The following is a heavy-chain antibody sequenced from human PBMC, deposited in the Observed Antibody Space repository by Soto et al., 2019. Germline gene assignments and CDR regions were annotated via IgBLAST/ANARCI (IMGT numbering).Heavy chain of an antibody. J-gene: IGHJ4*02. CDR2: ISGSGGST. D-gene: IGHD2-8*01. CDR1: GFTFSSYA. Sequence: EVQLLESGGGLVQPGGSLRLSCAASGFTFSSYAMSWVRQAPGKGLEWVSAISGSGGSTYYADSVKGRFTISRDNSKNRLNLQMKSLRAEDTAVYYCAKDWHLGYCTNGVCYTPLRAYYFDYWGQGTLVTVSS. CDR3: AKDWHLGYCTNGVCYTPLRAYYFDY. V-gene: IGHV3-23*01.